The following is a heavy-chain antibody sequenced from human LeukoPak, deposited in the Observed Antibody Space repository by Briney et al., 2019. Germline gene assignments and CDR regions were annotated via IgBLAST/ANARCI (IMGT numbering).Heavy chain of an antibody. J-gene: IGHJ4*02. CDR3: ARDHDYSKNFDY. CDR2: INIDNGNT. D-gene: IGHD4-11*01. CDR1: GYTFINYD. V-gene: IGHV1-3*04. Sequence: AASVKVSCTASGYTFINYDMHWVRQAPGQRLEWMGRINIDNGNTKYSQKFQGRVTITRDTSASTAYMELSSLRSEDTAVYYCARDHDYSKNFDYWGQGTLVTVSS.